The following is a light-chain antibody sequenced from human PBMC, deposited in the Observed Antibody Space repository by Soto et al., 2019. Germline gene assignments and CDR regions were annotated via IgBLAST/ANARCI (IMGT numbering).Light chain of an antibody. V-gene: IGKV1-27*01. CDR3: QKYSSVIT. CDR1: QGIRNF. CDR2: AAS. Sequence: DIQMTQSPSSLSASVGDRVTITCRASQGIRNFLAWYQQKPGKVPKLLISAASTLESGVPSRFSGSGSGTDFTLTITSLQPEDDATYYCQKYSSVITFGQGTRLEIK. J-gene: IGKJ5*01.